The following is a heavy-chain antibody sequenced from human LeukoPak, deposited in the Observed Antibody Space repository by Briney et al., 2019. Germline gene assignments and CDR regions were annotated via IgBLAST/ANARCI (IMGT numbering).Heavy chain of an antibody. J-gene: IGHJ4*02. CDR2: IYSGGST. Sequence: PGGSLRLSCAASGFTVSSNYMSWVRQAPGKGLEWVSIIYSGGSTYYADPVKGRFTISRDNSKNTLYLQMNSLRAEDTAVYYCAKDLYSSGWYDYWGQGTLVTVSS. CDR3: AKDLYSSGWYDY. D-gene: IGHD6-19*01. CDR1: GFTVSSNY. V-gene: IGHV3-53*01.